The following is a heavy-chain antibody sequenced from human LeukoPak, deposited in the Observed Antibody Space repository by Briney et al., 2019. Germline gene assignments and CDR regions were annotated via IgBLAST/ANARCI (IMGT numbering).Heavy chain of an antibody. Sequence: PSETLSLTCTVSGGSISSSDYHWGWIRQPPGKGLEWIGTIYYTGNTYYHPSLKSRVTISVDTPKNQFSLKLSSVTAADTAVYYCARLRTGDYGEYGGDYWGQGTLVTVSS. CDR2: IYYTGNT. J-gene: IGHJ4*02. V-gene: IGHV4-39*01. CDR3: ARLRTGDYGEYGGDY. D-gene: IGHD4-17*01. CDR1: GGSISSSDYH.